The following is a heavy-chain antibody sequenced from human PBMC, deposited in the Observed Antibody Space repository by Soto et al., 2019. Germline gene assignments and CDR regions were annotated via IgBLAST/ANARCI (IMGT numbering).Heavy chain of an antibody. Sequence: SVKVSCKASGGTFSSYAISWVRQAPGQGLEWMGGIIPIFGTANYAQKFQGRVTITADKSTSTAYMELSSLRSEDTAVYYCARITMVRGAGYYYYYGMDVWGQGTTVTVSS. CDR3: ARITMVRGAGYYYYYGMDV. CDR1: GGTFSSYA. D-gene: IGHD3-10*01. V-gene: IGHV1-69*06. CDR2: IIPIFGTA. J-gene: IGHJ6*02.